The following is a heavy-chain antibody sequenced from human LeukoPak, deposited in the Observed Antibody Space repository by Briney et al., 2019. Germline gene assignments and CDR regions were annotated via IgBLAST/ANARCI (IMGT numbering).Heavy chain of an antibody. V-gene: IGHV3-23*01. D-gene: IGHD3-9*01. CDR1: GFNFSSYA. CDR3: AKIPFNDILYYFDY. J-gene: IGHJ4*02. Sequence: GGSLRFSCTASGFNFSSYAMTWVRQAPGKGLEWVSAISGSGDSTYYVDSVEGRFTISRDNSKNTLYLQMNSLRAEDTAVYYCAKIPFNDILYYFDYWGQGTLVTVSS. CDR2: ISGSGDST.